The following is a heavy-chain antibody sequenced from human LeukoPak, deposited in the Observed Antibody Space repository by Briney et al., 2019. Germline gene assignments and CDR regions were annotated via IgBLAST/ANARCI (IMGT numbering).Heavy chain of an antibody. V-gene: IGHV4-59*01. Sequence: SETLSLTCTVSGGSISSYHWSWIRQPPGKGLGWIGYIYYSGSTNYNPSLKSRVTISVDTSKNQFSLKVNSVTAADTAVYYCARVVAGRRFDPWGQGTLVTVSS. J-gene: IGHJ5*02. D-gene: IGHD6-19*01. CDR3: ARVVAGRRFDP. CDR2: IYYSGST. CDR1: GGSISSYH.